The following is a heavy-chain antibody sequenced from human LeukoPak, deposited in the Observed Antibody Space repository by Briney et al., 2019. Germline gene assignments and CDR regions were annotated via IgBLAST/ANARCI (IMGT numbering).Heavy chain of an antibody. CDR3: AKFGSSWNIRFDY. CDR1: GFTFSSYA. D-gene: IGHD6-13*01. CDR2: ISGSGGST. V-gene: IGHV3-23*01. J-gene: IGHJ4*02. Sequence: GGSLRLSCAASGFTFSSYAMSWVRQAPGKGLEWVSAISGSGGSTYCADSVKGRFTISRDNSKNTLYLQMNSLRAEDTAVYYCAKFGSSWNIRFDYWGQGTLVTVSS.